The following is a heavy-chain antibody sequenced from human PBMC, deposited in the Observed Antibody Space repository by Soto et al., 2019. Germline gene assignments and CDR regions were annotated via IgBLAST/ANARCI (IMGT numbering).Heavy chain of an antibody. Sequence: SETLSLTCTVSGGSISSGGYYWSWIRQHPGKGLEWIGYIYYSGSTYYNPSLKSRVTISVDTSKNQFSPKLSSVTAADTAVYYCARDQQQLVRRWFDPWGQGTLVTVSS. CDR1: GGSISSGGYY. V-gene: IGHV4-31*03. J-gene: IGHJ5*02. D-gene: IGHD6-13*01. CDR2: IYYSGST. CDR3: ARDQQQLVRRWFDP.